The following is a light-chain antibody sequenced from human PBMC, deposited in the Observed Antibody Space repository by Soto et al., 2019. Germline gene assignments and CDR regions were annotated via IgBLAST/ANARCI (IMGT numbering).Light chain of an antibody. CDR1: NSNVGTNT. V-gene: IGLV1-44*01. CDR2: STY. CDR3: ASWDDSLNAWL. Sequence: QSVLTQPPSASGTPGQTVTISCSGSNSNVGTNTVNWFHQVPGTAPKLLIFSTYQRPSGVPDRFSGSKSGASASLAISGLQSEDEADYYCASWDDSLNAWLFGGGTKLTVL. J-gene: IGLJ3*02.